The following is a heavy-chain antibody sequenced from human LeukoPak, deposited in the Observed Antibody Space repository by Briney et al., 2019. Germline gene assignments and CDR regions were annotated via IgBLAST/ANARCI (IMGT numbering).Heavy chain of an antibody. CDR3: ATTPGIYCSSTSCLFDY. CDR1: GYSFTSYW. V-gene: IGHV5-51*01. Sequence: GESLKISCKGSGYSFTSYWIGWVRQMPGKGREWMGIIYPGDSGTRYSPSFQGQGTISADKSISTAYLQGSSLKASDTDMDYCATTPGIYCSSTSCLFDYWGQGTLVPVSS. J-gene: IGHJ4*02. CDR2: IYPGDSGT. D-gene: IGHD2-2*01.